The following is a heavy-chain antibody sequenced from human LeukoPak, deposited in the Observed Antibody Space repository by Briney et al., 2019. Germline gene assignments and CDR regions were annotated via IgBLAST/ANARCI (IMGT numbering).Heavy chain of an antibody. CDR3: ASMVRGVIIKDY. CDR2: IYYSGST. J-gene: IGHJ4*02. Sequence: SETLSLTCTVSGGSISSYYWSWIRQPAGKGLEWIGYIYYSGSTYYNPSLKSRVTISVDTSKNQFSLKLSSVTAADTAVYYCASMVRGVIIKDYWGQGTLVTVSS. V-gene: IGHV4-59*06. CDR1: GGSISSYY. D-gene: IGHD3-10*01.